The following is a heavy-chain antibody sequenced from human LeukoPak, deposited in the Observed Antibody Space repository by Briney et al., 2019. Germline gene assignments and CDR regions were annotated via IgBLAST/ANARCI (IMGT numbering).Heavy chain of an antibody. Sequence: GGSLRLSCVVSGLTVSSNYMSWVRQAPGKGLEWVSAISGSGSTTYYADSVRGRFSISRDNSGNTLYLQMNSLSAEDTAVYYCAKAFRGYTGSYFDYWGQGTLVTVSS. J-gene: IGHJ4*02. D-gene: IGHD1-26*01. CDR2: ISGSGSTT. CDR1: GLTVSSNY. CDR3: AKAFRGYTGSYFDY. V-gene: IGHV3-23*01.